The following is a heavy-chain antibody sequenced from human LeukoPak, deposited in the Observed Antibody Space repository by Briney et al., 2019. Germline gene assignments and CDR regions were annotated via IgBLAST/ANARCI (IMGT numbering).Heavy chain of an antibody. CDR2: VLQNGNT. V-gene: IGHV3-23*01. Sequence: GGSLRLSLAASGFSFWTYAMNRVRQAPGKGVGWVSGVLQNGNTFYADAVKGRFTSSRDNSKNILYLQMNSLRAEDTAIYYCAKDAISGDGYWEFDYWGQGNLVTVSS. J-gene: IGHJ4*02. CDR1: GFSFWTYA. CDR3: AKDAISGDGYWEFDY. D-gene: IGHD5-24*01.